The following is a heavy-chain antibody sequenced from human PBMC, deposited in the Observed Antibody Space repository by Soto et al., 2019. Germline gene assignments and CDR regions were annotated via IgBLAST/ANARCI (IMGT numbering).Heavy chain of an antibody. D-gene: IGHD3-3*01. J-gene: IGHJ4*02. CDR3: ARTSRRYNSDYDFWSGYSTGFDY. Sequence: GASVKVSCKASGYTFTSYYMHWVRQAPGQGLEWMGIINPSGGSTSYAQRFQGRVTMTRDTSTSTVYMELSSLRSEDTAVYYCARTSRRYNSDYDFWSGYSTGFDYWGQGTLVTVSS. V-gene: IGHV1-46*01. CDR2: INPSGGST. CDR1: GYTFTSYY.